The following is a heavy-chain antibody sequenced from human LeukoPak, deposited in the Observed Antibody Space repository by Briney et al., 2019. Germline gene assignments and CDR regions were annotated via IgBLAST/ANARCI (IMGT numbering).Heavy chain of an antibody. J-gene: IGHJ6*03. CDR1: GYTFTGYY. CDR3: ARDGDSIAAAGTGVYYYYYMDV. CDR2: INPNSGGT. V-gene: IGHV1-2*02. Sequence: GASVRVSCKASGYTFTGYYMHWVRQAPGQGLEWMGWINPNSGGTNYAQKFQGRVTMTRDTSISTAYMELSRLRSDDTAVYYCARDGDSIAAAGTGVYYYYYMDVWGKGTTVTVSS. D-gene: IGHD6-13*01.